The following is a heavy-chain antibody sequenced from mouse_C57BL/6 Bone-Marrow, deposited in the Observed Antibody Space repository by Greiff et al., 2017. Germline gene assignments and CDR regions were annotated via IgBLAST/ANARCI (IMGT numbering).Heavy chain of an antibody. V-gene: IGHV1-42*01. J-gene: IGHJ2*01. CDR3: ARVGVTTVVAHYFDY. D-gene: IGHD1-1*01. CDR1: GYSFTGYY. Sequence: EVKLVESGPELVKPGASVKISCKASGYSFTGYYMNWVKQSPEKSLEWIGEINPSTGGTTYNQKFKAKATLTVDKSSSTAYMQLKSLTSEDSAVYYCARVGVTTVVAHYFDYWGQGTTLTVSS. CDR2: INPSTGGT.